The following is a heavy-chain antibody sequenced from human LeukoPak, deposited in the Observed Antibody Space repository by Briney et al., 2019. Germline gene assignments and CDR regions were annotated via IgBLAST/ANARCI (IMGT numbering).Heavy chain of an antibody. CDR2: IRYDGSNK. CDR1: GFTFSSYG. D-gene: IGHD3-22*01. J-gene: IGHJ6*02. CDR3: AKDRVDLTTSRGDYYYGMDV. V-gene: IGHV3-30*02. Sequence: GGSLRLSCAASGFTFSSYGMHWVRQAPGKGLEWVAFIRYDGSNKYYADSVKGRFTISRDNSKNTLYLQMNSLRAEDTAVYYCAKDRVDLTTSRGDYYYGMDVWGQGTTVTVSS.